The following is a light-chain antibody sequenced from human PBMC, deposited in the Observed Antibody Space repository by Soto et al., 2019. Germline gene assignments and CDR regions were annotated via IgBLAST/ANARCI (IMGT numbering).Light chain of an antibody. CDR2: AAS. CDR1: QNIRNW. J-gene: IGKJ1*01. V-gene: IGKV1-39*01. CDR3: QQSYRTPRP. Sequence: GEIVTITGRASQNIRNWLAWYQQKPGKAPKLLIHAASSLDRGVPSRFSGSVSGTDFTLTISSLQTEDFATYYCQQSYRTPRPFGQGTKVDIK.